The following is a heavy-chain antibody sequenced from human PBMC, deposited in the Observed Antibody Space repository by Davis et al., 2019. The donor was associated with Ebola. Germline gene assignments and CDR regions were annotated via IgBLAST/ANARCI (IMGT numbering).Heavy chain of an antibody. V-gene: IGHV3-43D*03. D-gene: IGHD3-22*01. CDR2: ISWDGRST. J-gene: IGHJ4*02. CDR1: GFTFGDYA. CDR3: TAYDSTFRNY. Sequence: GESLKISCAASGFTFGDYAMHWVRQAPGKGLKWVSLISWDGRSTAYADSVRDRFSISRDNSRNFLYLQMNGLRAEDTALYYCTAYDSTFRNYWGQGTLVTVSS.